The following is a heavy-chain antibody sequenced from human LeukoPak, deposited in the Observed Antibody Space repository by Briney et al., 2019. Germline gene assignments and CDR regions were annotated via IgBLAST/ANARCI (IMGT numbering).Heavy chain of an antibody. CDR3: AKRITVTYFNDY. V-gene: IGHV3-23*01. D-gene: IGHD4-17*01. J-gene: IGHJ4*02. CDR2: IGGSGGST. CDR1: GFTFSSYA. Sequence: GGSLRLSCAASGFTFSSYAMGWVRQAPGKGLEWVSGIGGSGGSTYYADSVKGRFTISRDNSKNTLYLQMNSLRAEDTAVYYCAKRITVTYFNDYWGQETLVTVSS.